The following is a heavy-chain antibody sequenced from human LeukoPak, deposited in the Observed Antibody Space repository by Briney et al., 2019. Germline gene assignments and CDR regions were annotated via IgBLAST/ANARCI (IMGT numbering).Heavy chain of an antibody. Sequence: PGGSLRLSCAASGFTFSSYAMHWVRQAPGKGLEWVSAISSSGSSTYYANSVKGRFIISRDNSKSTVYLQMNSLRAEGTAIYYCAKALTDELMSRSHYDFWSVSHPSGTVYYYMDVWGKGTTVTVSS. D-gene: IGHD3-3*01. V-gene: IGHV3-23*01. J-gene: IGHJ6*03. CDR3: AKALTDELMSRSHYDFWSVSHPSGTVYYYMDV. CDR2: ISSSGSST. CDR1: GFTFSSYA.